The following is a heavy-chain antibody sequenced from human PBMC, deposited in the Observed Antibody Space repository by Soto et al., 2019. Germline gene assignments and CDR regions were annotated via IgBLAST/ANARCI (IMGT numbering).Heavy chain of an antibody. CDR2: ISSSSSYI. V-gene: IGHV3-21*01. D-gene: IGHD2-2*01. J-gene: IGHJ6*02. Sequence: EVQLVESGGGLVKPGGSLRLSCAASGFTFSSYSMNWVRQAPGKGLEWVSSISSSSSYIYYADSVKGRFTISRDNAKNTLCLQMNSRRAEDTAVDYWARDEIVVVYYGMDVWGQGTTVTVS. CDR3: ARDEIVVVYYGMDV. CDR1: GFTFSSYS.